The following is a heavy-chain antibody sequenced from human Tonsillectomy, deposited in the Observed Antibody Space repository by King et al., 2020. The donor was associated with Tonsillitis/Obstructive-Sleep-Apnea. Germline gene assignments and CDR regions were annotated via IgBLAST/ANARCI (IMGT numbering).Heavy chain of an antibody. CDR2: IWYDGTNE. CDR3: ARGPGNIVGNGMDV. D-gene: IGHD2-21*01. J-gene: IGHJ6*02. CDR1: GFTFSSFV. Sequence: VQLVETGGGVVQTGRSLRLSCAASGFTFSSFVMHWVRQAPGKGLEWVAVIWYDGTNEYYVDSVKGRFTVSRDNSKKTLFLQMNSLRVDDTGVYYCARGPGNIVGNGMDVWGQGTTVTVSS. V-gene: IGHV3-33*01.